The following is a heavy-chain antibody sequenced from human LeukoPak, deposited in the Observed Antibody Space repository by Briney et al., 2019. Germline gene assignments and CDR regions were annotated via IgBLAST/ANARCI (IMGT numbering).Heavy chain of an antibody. D-gene: IGHD2-21*01. J-gene: IGHJ4*02. CDR2: ISPSGGGT. V-gene: IGHV3-23*01. Sequence: GGSLRLSCAASGFTFSSYGMNWVRQAPGKGLEWISGISPSGGGTYYADFVKGRFTISRDDSKNTLYLQMNSLRAEDTAVYYCARDHRGIYSPFDYWGQGTLVTVSS. CDR1: GFTFSSYG. CDR3: ARDHRGIYSPFDY.